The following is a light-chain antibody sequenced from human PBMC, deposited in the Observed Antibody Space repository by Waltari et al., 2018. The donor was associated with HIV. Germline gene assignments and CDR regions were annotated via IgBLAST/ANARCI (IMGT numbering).Light chain of an antibody. V-gene: IGKV1-9*01. CDR2: SAS. Sequence: QLTQYRSLLSASVRDRVTITCRASQGINTYLAWYQQRPGKAPQLLMYSASTLNRGAPSTFSGSGSGTEFTLTINTLQPEDFATYYCQQLYSIPLTFGGGTKVE. J-gene: IGKJ4*01. CDR3: QQLYSIPLT. CDR1: QGINTY.